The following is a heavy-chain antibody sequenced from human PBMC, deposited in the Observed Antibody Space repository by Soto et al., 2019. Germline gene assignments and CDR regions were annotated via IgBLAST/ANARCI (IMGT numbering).Heavy chain of an antibody. CDR3: ARGLGYYDSSGYYYYYGMDV. V-gene: IGHV4-39*07. CDR1: GASISSYNY. D-gene: IGHD3-22*01. Sequence: PSETLSLTCNVSGASISSYNYWGWFRHPPGKGLEWIGSIIYSGDIIYNPSLQSRLTLFVDTSKNQFSLKLSSVTAADTAVYYCARGLGYYDSSGYYYYYGMDVWGQGTTVTVSS. CDR2: IIYSGDI. J-gene: IGHJ6*02.